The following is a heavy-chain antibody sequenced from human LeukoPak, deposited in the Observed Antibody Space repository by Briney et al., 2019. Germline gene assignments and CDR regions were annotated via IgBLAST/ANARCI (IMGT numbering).Heavy chain of an antibody. CDR1: GFTFSSYS. Sequence: KPGGSLRLSCAASGFTFSSYSMNWVRQAPGKGLEWVSSISSSSSYIYYADSVKGRFTISRDNAKNSLYLQMNSLRAEDTAVYYCAKVGTPLDYYYYYMDVWGKGTTVTVSS. CDR2: ISSSSSYI. V-gene: IGHV3-21*01. J-gene: IGHJ6*03. D-gene: IGHD1-1*01. CDR3: AKVGTPLDYYYYYMDV.